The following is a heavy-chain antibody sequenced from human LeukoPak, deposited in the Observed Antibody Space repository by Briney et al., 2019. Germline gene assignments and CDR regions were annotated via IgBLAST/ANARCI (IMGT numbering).Heavy chain of an antibody. J-gene: IGHJ4*02. CDR1: GFTFGSYA. CDR3: AKDDTYYYDSSGYYSFDY. Sequence: GGSLRLSCAAPGFTFGSYAMSWVRQAPGKGLEWVSAISGSGGSTYYADSVKGRFTISRDNSKNTLYLQMNSLRAEDTAVYYCAKDDTYYYDSSGYYSFDYWGQGTLVTVSS. D-gene: IGHD3-22*01. V-gene: IGHV3-23*01. CDR2: ISGSGGST.